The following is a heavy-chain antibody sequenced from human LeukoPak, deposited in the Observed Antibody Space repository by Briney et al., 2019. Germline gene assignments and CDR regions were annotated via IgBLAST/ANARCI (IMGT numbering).Heavy chain of an antibody. CDR1: GFTFRNYW. J-gene: IGHJ4*02. D-gene: IGHD3-16*01. Sequence: GGSLRLSCAASGFTFRNYWMSWVRQVPGTGLEWVANIKQDGSDRNYVTSVRGRFTISRDNAESSLYLQMNSLRAEDTAVYYCASWGWGQGTLVTVSS. CDR2: IKQDGSDR. CDR3: ASWG. V-gene: IGHV3-7*03.